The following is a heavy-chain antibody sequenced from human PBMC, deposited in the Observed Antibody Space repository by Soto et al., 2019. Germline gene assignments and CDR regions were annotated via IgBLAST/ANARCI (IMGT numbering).Heavy chain of an antibody. V-gene: IGHV3-23*01. CDR2: ISGSGGST. CDR1: GFTFSSYA. CDR3: AKDCSGWYRYYFDY. D-gene: IGHD6-19*01. Sequence: GGSLRLSCAASGFTFSSYAMSWVRQAPGKGLEWVSAISGSGGSTYYADSVKGRFTISRDNSKNTLYLQMNSLRAEDTAVYYCAKDCSGWYRYYFDYWGQGTLVTSPQ. J-gene: IGHJ4*02.